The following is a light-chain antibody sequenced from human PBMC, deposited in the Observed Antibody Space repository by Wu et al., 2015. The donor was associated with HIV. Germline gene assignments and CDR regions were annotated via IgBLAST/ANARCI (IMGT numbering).Light chain of an antibody. CDR2: SAS. Sequence: EIVLTQSPGTLSLSPGERATLSCRASQSVTSGNLAWYQQTPGQAPRLLIYSASTRATGIPARFSGSGSGTEFILTISSTQSEDFANYYCLQYNDWPLVFGGGTKVDIK. CDR3: LQYNDWPLV. CDR1: QSVTSGN. V-gene: IGKV3-15*01. J-gene: IGKJ4*01.